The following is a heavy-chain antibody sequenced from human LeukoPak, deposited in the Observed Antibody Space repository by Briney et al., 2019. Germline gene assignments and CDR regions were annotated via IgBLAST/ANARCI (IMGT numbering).Heavy chain of an antibody. J-gene: IGHJ6*02. CDR2: ISSRNEAI. D-gene: IGHD1-14*01. V-gene: IGHV3-48*01. Sequence: GGSLRLSCAASGFTFSSYHMNWVRQAPGKGLEWVSYISSRNEAIYYADSVKGRFTISRDNAKNSLYLQMNSLRAEDTAAYYCARDGNRGYDMDVWGQGTTVTVSS. CDR3: ARDGNRGYDMDV. CDR1: GFTFSSYH.